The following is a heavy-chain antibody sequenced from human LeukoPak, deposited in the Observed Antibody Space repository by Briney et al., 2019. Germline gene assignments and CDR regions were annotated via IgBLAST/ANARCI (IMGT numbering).Heavy chain of an antibody. Sequence: PSETLSLTCAVYGGSFSGYYWSWIRQPPGKGLEWIGEINHSGSTNYNPSLKSRVTISVDTSKNQFSLKLSSVTAADTAVYYCASSHPSSGSIVDVWGKGTTVTVSS. J-gene: IGHJ6*04. CDR2: INHSGST. CDR3: ASSHPSSGSIVDV. V-gene: IGHV4-34*01. D-gene: IGHD6-25*01. CDR1: GGSFSGYY.